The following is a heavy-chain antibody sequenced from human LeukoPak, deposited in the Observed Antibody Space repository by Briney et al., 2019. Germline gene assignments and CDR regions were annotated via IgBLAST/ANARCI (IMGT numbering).Heavy chain of an antibody. CDR3: ARSPSYGSGVYGTFDI. Sequence: SETLSLTCTVSGGSISSYYWSWIRQPPGKGLEWIGYIYYSGSTNYNPSLKSRVTISVDTSKNQFSLNLTSVTAADTAVIYCARSPSYGSGVYGTFDIWGQGTTVTVSS. CDR2: IYYSGST. V-gene: IGHV4-59*12. J-gene: IGHJ3*02. CDR1: GGSISSYY. D-gene: IGHD3-10*01.